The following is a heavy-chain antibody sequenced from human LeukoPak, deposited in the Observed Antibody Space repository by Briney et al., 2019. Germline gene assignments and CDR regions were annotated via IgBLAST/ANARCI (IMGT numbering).Heavy chain of an antibody. Sequence: PSETLSLTCTVSGGSISSSSYYWGWIRQPPGKGLEWIGSIYYSGSTYYNPSLKSRVTISVDTSKNQFSLKLSSVTAADTAVYYCASAVYCSSTSCPFDYWGQGTLVTVSS. J-gene: IGHJ4*02. V-gene: IGHV4-39*07. CDR2: IYYSGST. CDR1: GGSISSSSYY. CDR3: ASAVYCSSTSCPFDY. D-gene: IGHD2-2*01.